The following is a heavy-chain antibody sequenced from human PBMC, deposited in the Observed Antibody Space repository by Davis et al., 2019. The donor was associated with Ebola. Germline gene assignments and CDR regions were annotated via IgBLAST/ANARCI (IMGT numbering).Heavy chain of an antibody. CDR3: ARRVATSFWYFDL. CDR2: IYPDDSDT. J-gene: IGHJ2*01. V-gene: IGHV5-51*01. D-gene: IGHD5-12*01. Sequence: GESLKISCKGSGYSFTSYWIGWVRQMPGKGLEWMGIIYPDDSDTRYSPSFQGQVTISADKPISTAYLQWSSLKASDTAMYYCARRVATSFWYFDLWGRGTLVTVSS. CDR1: GYSFTSYW.